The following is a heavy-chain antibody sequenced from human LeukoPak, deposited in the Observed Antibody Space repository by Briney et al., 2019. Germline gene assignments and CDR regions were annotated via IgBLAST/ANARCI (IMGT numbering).Heavy chain of an antibody. CDR3: ARVARGDYVPFYRFDP. V-gene: IGHV4-34*01. CDR1: GGSFSGYY. Sequence: SETLSLTCAVYGGSFSGYYWSRIRQPPGKGLEWIGEIYHSGSTNYNPSLKSRVTISVDTSKNQFSLKLSSVTAADTAVYYCARVARGDYVPFYRFDPWGQGTLVTVSS. D-gene: IGHD4-17*01. J-gene: IGHJ5*02. CDR2: IYHSGST.